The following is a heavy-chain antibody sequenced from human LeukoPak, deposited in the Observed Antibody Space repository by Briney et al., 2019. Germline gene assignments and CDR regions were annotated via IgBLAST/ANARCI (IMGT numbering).Heavy chain of an antibody. CDR3: ASAAGAFDM. CDR1: GFTFNIYG. J-gene: IGHJ3*02. Sequence: GGSVRLSCAASGFTFNIYGMRWIRQAPGKGLEWVAVIWSDGSHKYYTDSTRGRFTISRDNSKNMVYLQMNSLRVEDTAVYYCASAAGAFDMWGQGTLVTVSS. D-gene: IGHD6-13*01. CDR2: IWSDGSHK. V-gene: IGHV3-33*01.